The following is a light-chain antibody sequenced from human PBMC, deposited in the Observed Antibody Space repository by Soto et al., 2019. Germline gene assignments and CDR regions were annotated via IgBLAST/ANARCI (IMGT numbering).Light chain of an antibody. CDR3: LQDYNCPRT. Sequence: ALQMTQSPSSLSASVGDRVTITFRASQASRTELGWYQQKPGKAPKLLIYVATTLQSGVPSKFSGSGSGTDFTLTISGLQPEDCATYYWLQDYNCPRTFGQGTKVEGK. CDR1: QASRTE. J-gene: IGKJ1*01. V-gene: IGKV1-6*01. CDR2: VAT.